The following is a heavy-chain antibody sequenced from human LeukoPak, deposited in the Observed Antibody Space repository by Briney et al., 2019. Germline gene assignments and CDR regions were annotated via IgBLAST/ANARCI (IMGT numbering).Heavy chain of an antibody. D-gene: IGHD3-10*01. CDR2: ISYDGSNK. Sequence: GGSLRLSCAASGFTFSSYAMHWVRQAPGKGLEWVAVISYDGSNKYYADSVKGRFTISRDNSKNTLYLQMNSRRAEDTAVYYCARVNYYGSGSQSLDYWGQGTLVTVSS. CDR3: ARVNYYGSGSQSLDY. V-gene: IGHV3-30-3*01. J-gene: IGHJ4*02. CDR1: GFTFSSYA.